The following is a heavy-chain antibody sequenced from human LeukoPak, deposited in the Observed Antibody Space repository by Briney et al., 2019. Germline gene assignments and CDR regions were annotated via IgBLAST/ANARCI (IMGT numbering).Heavy chain of an antibody. CDR3: ARDYYYDSSGYYGY. D-gene: IGHD3-22*01. V-gene: IGHV3-48*04. CDR1: GFTFSSYA. CDR2: ISSSGSTI. J-gene: IGHJ4*02. Sequence: GGSLRLSCAASGFTFSSYAMSWVRQAPGKGREGGSYISSSGSTIYYADSVKGRFTISRDNAKNSLYLQMNSLRAEDTAVYYCARDYYYDSSGYYGYWGQGTLVTVSS.